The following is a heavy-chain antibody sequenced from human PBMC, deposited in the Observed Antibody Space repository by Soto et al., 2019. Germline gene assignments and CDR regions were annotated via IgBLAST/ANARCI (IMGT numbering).Heavy chain of an antibody. CDR1: GYTFINYG. D-gene: IGHD3-10*01. J-gene: IGHJ4*02. CDR3: ARSVGVVDGDDY. Sequence: QVQLVQSGAEVKKPGASVKVSCKASGYTFINYGITWVRQAPGQGLEWMGWINSYNGNTNHAQKLQGRVTMTTDTSTNIAYLELRRLRSHVTDGYYCARSVGVVDGDDYWGQGTLLTVSS. CDR2: INSYNGNT. V-gene: IGHV1-18*01.